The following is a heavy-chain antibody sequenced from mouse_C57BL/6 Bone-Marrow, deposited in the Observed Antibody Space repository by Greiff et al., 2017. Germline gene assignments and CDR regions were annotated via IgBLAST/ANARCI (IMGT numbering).Heavy chain of an antibody. V-gene: IGHV1-59*01. J-gene: IGHJ2*01. Sequence: QVQLQQPGAELVRPGTSVKLSCKASGYTFTSYWMHWVKPRPGQGLEWFGVMDLAVSYTNYHQKFKGKATLTGDTSSSTADMELHSLTSEDSAVYFCARSYDYDFDYWGQGTTLTVSS. CDR2: MDLAVSYT. CDR3: ARSYDYDFDY. D-gene: IGHD2-4*01. CDR1: GYTFTSYW.